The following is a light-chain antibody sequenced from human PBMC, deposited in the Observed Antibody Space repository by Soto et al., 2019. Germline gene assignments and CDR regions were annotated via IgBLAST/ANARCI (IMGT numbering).Light chain of an antibody. CDR2: DAS. J-gene: IGKJ4*01. CDR1: QGISSW. CDR3: QLYDNVPFT. Sequence: DIQMTQSPSSVSASVGDRVTITCRASQGISSWLAWYQQKPGKAPKLLIYDASTLETGVSSGFSGSRSGTDFTFTISSLQPEDIATYYCQLYDNVPFTFGGGTKVDIK. V-gene: IGKV1-33*01.